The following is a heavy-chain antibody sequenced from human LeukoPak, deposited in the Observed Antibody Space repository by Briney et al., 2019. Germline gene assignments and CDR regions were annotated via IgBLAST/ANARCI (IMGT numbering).Heavy chain of an antibody. CDR3: AREVNRYDYVWGSYRTSLYYFDY. D-gene: IGHD3-16*02. V-gene: IGHV4-34*01. CDR1: GFTFSNYW. J-gene: IGHJ4*02. CDR2: INHSGST. Sequence: GSLRLSCAASGFTFSNYWMSWIRQPPGKGLEWIGEINHSGSTNYNPSLKSRVTISVDTSKNQFSLKLSSVTAADTAVYYCAREVNRYDYVWGSYRTSLYYFDYWGQGTLVTVSS.